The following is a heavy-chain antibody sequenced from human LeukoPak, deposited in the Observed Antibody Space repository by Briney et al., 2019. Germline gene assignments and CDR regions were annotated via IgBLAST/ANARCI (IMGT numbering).Heavy chain of an antibody. V-gene: IGHV4-38-2*02. D-gene: IGHD6-19*01. CDR3: ARDSSGFANDAFDI. J-gene: IGHJ3*02. CDR2: IYHSGST. Sequence: PSETLSLTCTVSGSMYNHYWGWIRQPPGKGLEWIGSIYHSGSTYYNPSLKSRVTISVDTSKNQFSLKLSSVTAADTAVYHCARDSSGFANDAFDIWGQGTMVTVSS. CDR1: GSMYNHY.